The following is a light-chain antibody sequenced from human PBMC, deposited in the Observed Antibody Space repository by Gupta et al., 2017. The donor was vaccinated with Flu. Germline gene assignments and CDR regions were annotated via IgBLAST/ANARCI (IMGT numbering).Light chain of an antibody. V-gene: IGKV3-15*01. J-gene: IGKJ4*01. CDR3: QQYNKWPPLT. CDR1: QGVSSD. CDR2: GAS. Sequence: DIVMTQSPSILSVSPGERATLSCRASQGVSSDLAWYQHKPGQAPRLLIYGASSRATGVPARFSGSGSGTKFTLTISSLQSEDFAVYYCQQYNKWPPLTFGGGTKVEI.